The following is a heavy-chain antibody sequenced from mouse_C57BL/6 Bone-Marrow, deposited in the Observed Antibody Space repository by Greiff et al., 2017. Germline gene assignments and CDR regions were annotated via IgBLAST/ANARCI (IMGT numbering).Heavy chain of an antibody. CDR3: AIPYYYGTLAY. Sequence: QVQLKQPGAELVRPGSSVKLSCKASGYTFTSYWMHWVKQRPIQGLEGIGNIDPSDSETHYNQKFKDKATLTVDQSSSTAYMQLSSLSSADSAVYYCAIPYYYGTLAYWGQGTLVTVSA. CDR1: GYTFTSYW. D-gene: IGHD1-1*01. J-gene: IGHJ3*01. V-gene: IGHV1-52*01. CDR2: IDPSDSET.